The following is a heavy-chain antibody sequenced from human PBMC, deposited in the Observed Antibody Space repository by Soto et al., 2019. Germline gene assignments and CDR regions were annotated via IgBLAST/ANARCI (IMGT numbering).Heavy chain of an antibody. D-gene: IGHD3-3*01. CDR1: GGSISSYY. V-gene: IGHV4-59*01. J-gene: IGHJ4*02. Sequence: SETLSLTCTVPGGSISSYYWSWIRQPPGKGLEWIGYIYYSGSTNYNPSLKSRVTISVDTSKNQFSLKLSSVTAADTAVYYCARVVETIFGVVIIDYWGQGTLVTVSS. CDR3: ARVVETIFGVVIIDY. CDR2: IYYSGST.